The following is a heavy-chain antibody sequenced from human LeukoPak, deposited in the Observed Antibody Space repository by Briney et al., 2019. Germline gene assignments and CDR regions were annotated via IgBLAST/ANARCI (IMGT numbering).Heavy chain of an antibody. CDR1: GFTFDDYG. J-gene: IGHJ4*02. Sequence: PGGSLRLSCAASGFTFDDYGMSWVRQAPGKGLEWVSGINWNGGSTGYADSVKGRFTISRDNAKNSLYLQMNCLRAEDTALYYCAREYCSSTSCYLGGQDFDYWGQGTLVTVSS. CDR3: AREYCSSTSCYLGGQDFDY. D-gene: IGHD2-2*01. CDR2: INWNGGST. V-gene: IGHV3-20*04.